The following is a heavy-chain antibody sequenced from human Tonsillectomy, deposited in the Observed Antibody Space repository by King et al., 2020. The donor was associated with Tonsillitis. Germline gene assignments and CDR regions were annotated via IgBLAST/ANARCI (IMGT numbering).Heavy chain of an antibody. J-gene: IGHJ4*02. CDR2: INHSGRT. Sequence: VQLQQWGAGLLKPSETLSLTCAVYGGSFSGYYWSWIRQPPGKGLEWIGEINHSGRTNYNSSLKSRVTISLDTSKNQFSLKLTSVTAADTAVYYCARGVFVVVTAIAYWGQGTLVTVPS. D-gene: IGHD2-21*02. CDR3: ARGVFVVVTAIAY. V-gene: IGHV4-34*01. CDR1: GGSFSGYY.